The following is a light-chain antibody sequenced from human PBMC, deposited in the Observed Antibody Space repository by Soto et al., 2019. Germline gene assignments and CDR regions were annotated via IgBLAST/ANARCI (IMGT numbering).Light chain of an antibody. Sequence: VFTQSPGTLSLSPGERATLSCRASQSVSSSYLAWYQQQPGQAQRLLIYGASSRATGIPDRFSGSGSGTDFTLTISRLETEDFAVYDGQQYGSSPGWTFGQGTKVDIK. CDR2: GAS. CDR1: QSVSSSY. J-gene: IGKJ1*01. V-gene: IGKV3-20*01. CDR3: QQYGSSPGWT.